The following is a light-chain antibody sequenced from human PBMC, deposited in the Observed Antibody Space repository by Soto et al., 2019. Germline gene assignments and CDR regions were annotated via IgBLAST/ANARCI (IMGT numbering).Light chain of an antibody. Sequence: QSVLTQPASVSGSPGQSITISCTGTSSDVGGYNYVSWYQQHPGKAPKHMIYDVNNRPSGVSNRFSGSKSGNTASMTISGLQAEDEADYYCSSSTSSSTLLYVFGTGTKLTVL. J-gene: IGLJ1*01. CDR1: SSDVGGYNY. CDR2: DVN. CDR3: SSSTSSSTLLYV. V-gene: IGLV2-14*01.